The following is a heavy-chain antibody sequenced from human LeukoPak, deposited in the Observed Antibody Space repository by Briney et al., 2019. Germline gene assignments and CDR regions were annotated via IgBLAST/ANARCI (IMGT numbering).Heavy chain of an antibody. CDR1: GGSISSGGYY. J-gene: IGHJ4*02. CDR2: IYYSGST. CDR3: ARESQQQLVPYFDY. Sequence: SETLSLTCTVSGGSISSGGYYWSWIRQHPGKGLEWIGYIYYSGSTYYNPSLKSRVTISVDTSKNQFSLKLGSVTAADTAVYYCARESQQQLVPYFDYWGQGTLVTVSS. D-gene: IGHD6-13*01. V-gene: IGHV4-31*03.